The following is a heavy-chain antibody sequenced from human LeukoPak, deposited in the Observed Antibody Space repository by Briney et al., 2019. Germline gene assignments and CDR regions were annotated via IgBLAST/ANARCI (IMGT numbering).Heavy chain of an antibody. CDR1: GVIISSYA. CDR2: INGRGDNT. CDR3: AKDRVSPGSNWFDP. V-gene: IGHV3-23*01. D-gene: IGHD2/OR15-2a*01. Sequence: GGSLRLSCAASGVIISSYAMSWVRQAPGKGLEWVSAINGRGDNTYYADFVKGRFTISRDNSKSTVYPQMNSLRTEDTAVYYCAKDRVSPGSNWFDPWGQGTLVTVSS. J-gene: IGHJ5*02.